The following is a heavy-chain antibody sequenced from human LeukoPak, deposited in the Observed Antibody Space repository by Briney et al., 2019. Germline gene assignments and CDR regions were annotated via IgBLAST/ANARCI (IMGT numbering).Heavy chain of an antibody. CDR3: ATTSKYIGSGRDDSFDI. CDR2: ISSSGGT. V-gene: IGHV4-30-4*02. J-gene: IGHJ3*02. CDR1: GGSISSSSYY. D-gene: IGHD3-10*01. Sequence: SETLSLTCTVSGGSISSSSYYWGWIRQPPGKGLEWIGYISSSGGTYYNPSLESRVSMSIDMSKRQFSLKLSSVTAADTAVYYCATTSKYIGSGRDDSFDIWGQGTVVTVSS.